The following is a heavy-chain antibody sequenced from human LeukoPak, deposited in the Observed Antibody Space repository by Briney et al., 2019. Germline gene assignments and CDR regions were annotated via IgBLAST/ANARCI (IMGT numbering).Heavy chain of an antibody. J-gene: IGHJ4*02. V-gene: IGHV1-3*01. CDR2: ISAGNGNT. Sequence: ASVKVSCKASGYTFTSYAIHWVRQAPGQRLEWMGWISAGNGNTKYSQNFQGRVTFISNTSATTAFMELSSLRSEDAAVYYCARSPKHDDSSGYYYDPTSYYFDYWGQGTLVTVSS. D-gene: IGHD3-22*01. CDR3: ARSPKHDDSSGYYYDPTSYYFDY. CDR1: GYTFTSYA.